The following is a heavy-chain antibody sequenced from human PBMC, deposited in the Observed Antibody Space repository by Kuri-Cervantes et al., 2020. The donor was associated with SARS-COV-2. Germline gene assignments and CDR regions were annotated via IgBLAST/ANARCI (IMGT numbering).Heavy chain of an antibody. Sequence: GESLKISCAAPGFTFSSYAMHWVRQAPGKGLEWVAVISYDGSNKYYADSVKGRFTISRDNSKNTLYLQMNSLRAEDTAVYYCARDLRQQLAYGMDVWGQGTTVTVSS. CDR2: ISYDGSNK. CDR3: ARDLRQQLAYGMDV. V-gene: IGHV3-30-3*01. D-gene: IGHD6-13*01. J-gene: IGHJ6*02. CDR1: GFTFSSYA.